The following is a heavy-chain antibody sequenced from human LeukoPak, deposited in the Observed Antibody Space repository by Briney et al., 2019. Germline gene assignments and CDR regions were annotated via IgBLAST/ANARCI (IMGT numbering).Heavy chain of an antibody. V-gene: IGHV3-30*02. Sequence: GGSLRLSCAASGFTFSRYGMHWVRQAPGKGLEWVAFIRYDGSNKYYADSVKGRFTISRDNSKNTLYLQMNSLRAEDTAVYYCANRGGWDTAIVNDYWGQGTLVTVSS. CDR1: GFTFSRYG. CDR3: ANRGGWDTAIVNDY. CDR2: IRYDGSNK. J-gene: IGHJ4*02. D-gene: IGHD5-18*01.